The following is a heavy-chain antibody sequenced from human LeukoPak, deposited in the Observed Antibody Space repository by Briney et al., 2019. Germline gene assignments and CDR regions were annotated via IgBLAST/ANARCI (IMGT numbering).Heavy chain of an antibody. CDR1: GGSFSGYY. Sequence: NASETLSLTCAVYGGSFSGYYWSWLRQPPGKGLEWIGEINHSGSTNYNPSLKSRVTISVDTSKNQFSLKLSSVTAADTAVYYCARHHSSSWRFGVGGPGTLVTVSS. D-gene: IGHD6-13*01. CDR3: ARHHSSSWRFGV. CDR2: INHSGST. J-gene: IGHJ4*02. V-gene: IGHV4-34*01.